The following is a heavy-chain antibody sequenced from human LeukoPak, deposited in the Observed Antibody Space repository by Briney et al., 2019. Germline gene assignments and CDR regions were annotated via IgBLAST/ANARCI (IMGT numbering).Heavy chain of an antibody. J-gene: IGHJ6*03. CDR3: ARCPPRGTYYYYMDV. Sequence: NPSETLSLTCTVSGGSISSSSYYWGWIRQPPGKGLEWIGSIYYSGSTYYNPSLKSRVTISVDTSKNQFSLKLSSVTAADTAVYYCARCPPRGTYYYYMDVWGKGTTVTVSS. CDR1: GGSISSSSYY. D-gene: IGHD1-14*01. V-gene: IGHV4-39*07. CDR2: IYYSGST.